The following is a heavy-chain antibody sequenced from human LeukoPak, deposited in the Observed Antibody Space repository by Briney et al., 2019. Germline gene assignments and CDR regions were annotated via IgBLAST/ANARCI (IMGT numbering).Heavy chain of an antibody. V-gene: IGHV4-39*07. CDR1: GGSISSSSYY. Sequence: SETLSLTCTVSGGSISSSSYYWGWIRQPPGKGLEWIGSIYYSGSTYYNPSLKSRVTISVDTSKNQFSLKLSSVTAADTAVYYCATGTYYYDSSIDYWGQGTLVTVSS. CDR3: ATGTYYYDSSIDY. J-gene: IGHJ4*02. D-gene: IGHD3-22*01. CDR2: IYYSGST.